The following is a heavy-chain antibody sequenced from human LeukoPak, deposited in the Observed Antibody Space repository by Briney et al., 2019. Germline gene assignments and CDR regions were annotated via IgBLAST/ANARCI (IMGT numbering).Heavy chain of an antibody. D-gene: IGHD6-13*01. CDR2: INPNSGGT. CDR1: GYTFTGYY. J-gene: IGHJ6*02. V-gene: IGHV1-2*02. CDR3: ARALGIADYYYGMDV. Sequence: VASVKVSCKASGYTFTGYYMHWVRQAPGQALEWVGWINPNSGGTNYAQKFQGRVTMTRDTSISTAYMELSRLRSDVTAVYYCARALGIADYYYGMDVWGQGTTVTVSS.